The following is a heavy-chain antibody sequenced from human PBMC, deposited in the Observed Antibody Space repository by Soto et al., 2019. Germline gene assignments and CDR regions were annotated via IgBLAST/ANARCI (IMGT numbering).Heavy chain of an antibody. J-gene: IGHJ4*02. CDR3: AHRVLRTVFGLVSTTAIYVDF. CDR1: GFSLTTSGVG. V-gene: IGHV2-5*02. Sequence: QITLNEPGPTVVRPTETLTLTCRFSGFSLTTSGVGVGWVRQSPGKAPAGLALIYWDDDKRYSESLKSRLTSTKDTSRDQVVLTVASVDPTDTATYYCAHRVLRTVFGLVSTTAIYVDFWDQGTPAAASS. D-gene: IGHD3-3*01. CDR2: IYWDDDK.